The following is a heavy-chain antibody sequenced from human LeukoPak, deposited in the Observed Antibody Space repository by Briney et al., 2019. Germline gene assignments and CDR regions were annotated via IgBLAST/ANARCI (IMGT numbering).Heavy chain of an antibody. D-gene: IGHD1-26*01. CDR3: ARYSGSPYYFDY. V-gene: IGHV4-59*01. CDR2: GHHSESS. CDR1: GDSISIYY. Sequence: KPSENLSLTCSVSGDSISIYYWSWLRQPPGKGLEWIAYGHHSESSNYNPSLKSRVTISVDTSKNQFSLKLSSVTAADTAVYYCARYSGSPYYFDYWGQGTLVTVSS. J-gene: IGHJ4*02.